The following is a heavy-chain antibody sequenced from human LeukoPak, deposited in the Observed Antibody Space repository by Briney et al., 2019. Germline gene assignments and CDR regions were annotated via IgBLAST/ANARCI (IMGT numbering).Heavy chain of an antibody. CDR2: IYYSGST. Sequence: KPSETLSLTCTVSGGSISSSSYYWGWIRPPPGKGLEWIGSIYYSGSTYYNPSLKSRVTISVDTSKNQFSLKLSSVTAADTAVYYCASLTNYYGSRSYLLWGQGTLVTVSS. V-gene: IGHV4-39*01. D-gene: IGHD3-10*01. J-gene: IGHJ4*02. CDR1: GGSISSSSYY. CDR3: ASLTNYYGSRSYLL.